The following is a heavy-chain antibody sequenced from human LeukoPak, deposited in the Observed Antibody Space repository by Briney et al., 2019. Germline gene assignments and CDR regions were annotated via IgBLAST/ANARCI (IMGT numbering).Heavy chain of an antibody. J-gene: IGHJ4*02. V-gene: IGHV1-3*01. CDR2: INAGNGNT. Sequence: VASVKVSCKASGYTFTSYAMHWVRQAPGQRLEWMGWINAGNGNTKYSQKFQGRVTITRDTSASTAYMELSSLRSEDTAVYYCAVTYYDFWSGFFPFSYWGQGTLATVSS. D-gene: IGHD3-3*01. CDR1: GYTFTSYA. CDR3: AVTYYDFWSGFFPFSY.